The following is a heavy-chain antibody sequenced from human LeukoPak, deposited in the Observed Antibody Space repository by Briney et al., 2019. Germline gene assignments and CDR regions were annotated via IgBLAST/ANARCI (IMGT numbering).Heavy chain of an antibody. CDR1: GFTFSNYA. CDR2: TSGSGVNT. D-gene: IGHD4-23*01. V-gene: IGHV3-23*01. CDR3: AKDRATVGTRGFDY. J-gene: IGHJ4*02. Sequence: GGSLRLSCAASGFTFSNYAMTWVRQAPGTGLEWVSATSGSGVNTYYADSVKGRFTISRDNSKNTLFLQMNSLRAEDTAIYYCAKDRATVGTRGFDYWGQGTLVTVSS.